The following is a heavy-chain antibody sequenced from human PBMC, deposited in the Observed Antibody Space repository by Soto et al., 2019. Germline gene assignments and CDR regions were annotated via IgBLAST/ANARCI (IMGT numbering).Heavy chain of an antibody. V-gene: IGHV3-23*01. CDR3: AKGEAYCGGDCYWNYYYGMDV. D-gene: IGHD2-21*02. CDR2: ISGSGGST. J-gene: IGHJ6*02. CDR1: GFTFSSYA. Sequence: GGSLRLSCAASGFTFSSYAMSWVRQAPGKGLEWVSAISGSGGSTYYADSVKGRFTISRDNSKNTLYLQMNSLRAEDTAVYYCAKGEAYCGGDCYWNYYYGMDVWGQGTTVTVSS.